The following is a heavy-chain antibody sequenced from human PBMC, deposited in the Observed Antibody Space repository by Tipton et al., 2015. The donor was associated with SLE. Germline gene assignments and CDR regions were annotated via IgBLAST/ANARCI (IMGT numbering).Heavy chain of an antibody. CDR1: GDSITSGNYY. V-gene: IGHV4-61*09. Sequence: TLSLTCTVSGDSITSGNYYWYWIRQPAGKGLEWIGHIYTSGTTIYNPSLKSRVTISIDTSKNQFSLKLNSVTAADTAVYYCARDRYAGYDPLYNWFDPWGQGTLVSVSS. D-gene: IGHD5-12*01. CDR3: ARDRYAGYDPLYNWFDP. CDR2: IYTSGTT. J-gene: IGHJ5*02.